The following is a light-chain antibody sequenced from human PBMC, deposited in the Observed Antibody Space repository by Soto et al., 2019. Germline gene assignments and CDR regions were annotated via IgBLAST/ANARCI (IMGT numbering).Light chain of an antibody. Sequence: DIQMTQSPSSLSASVGDRATISCRASQSISDYLNWYQQKPGKAPKLLIYAASSLQSGVPSRFSGSGSGTDYALTISSLQPEDFATYSCQQSYSTPDTFGQGTKLEIK. J-gene: IGKJ2*01. V-gene: IGKV1-39*01. CDR3: QQSYSTPDT. CDR1: QSISDY. CDR2: AAS.